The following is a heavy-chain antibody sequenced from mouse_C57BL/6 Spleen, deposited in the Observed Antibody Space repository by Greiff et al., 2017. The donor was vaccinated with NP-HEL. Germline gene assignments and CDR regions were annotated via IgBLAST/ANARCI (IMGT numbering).Heavy chain of an antibody. V-gene: IGHV1-62-2*01. D-gene: IGHD1-1*01. CDR3: ARHERGYDGSSYEGLRYFDY. Sequence: VQLQQSGAELVKPGASVKLSCKASGYTFTEYTIHWVKQRSGQGLEWIGWFYPGSGSIKYNEKLQDKATLTADKSSSTVYMELSRLTSEDYAVYFCARHERGYDGSSYEGLRYFDYWGQGTTLTVSS. CDR1: GYTFTEYT. CDR2: FYPGSGSI. J-gene: IGHJ2*01.